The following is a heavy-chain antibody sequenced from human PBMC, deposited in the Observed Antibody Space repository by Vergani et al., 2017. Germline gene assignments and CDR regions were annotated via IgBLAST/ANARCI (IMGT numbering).Heavy chain of an antibody. J-gene: IGHJ4*02. D-gene: IGHD6-6*01. V-gene: IGHV1-2*02. CDR3: ARGFQRRIAAPTHFDY. CDR2: INPNSGGT. CDR1: GYTFAGYY. Sequence: QVQLVQSGAEVKKPGASVKVSCKASGYTFAGYYIHWVRQAPGQGLEWMGWINPNSGGTNYAQKFQGRVTMTRDTSISTAYMELSRLRSDDTAVYYCARGFQRRIAAPTHFDYWGQGTLVTVSS.